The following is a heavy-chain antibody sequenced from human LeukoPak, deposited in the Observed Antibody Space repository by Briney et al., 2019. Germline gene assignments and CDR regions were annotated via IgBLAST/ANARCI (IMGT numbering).Heavy chain of an antibody. J-gene: IGHJ4*02. V-gene: IGHV5-51*01. CDR2: IYPGDSDT. D-gene: IGHD3-22*01. CDR3: ARAKTYDSSGYSLDY. Sequence: KSGASLEISSKGSGSSFTSYWIGWVRQLPGKGLEWMGIIYPGDSDTRYSPSFQGQVTISADKSISTAYLQWSSLKASDTAMYYCARAKTYDSSGYSLDYWGQGTLVTVSS. CDR1: GSSFTSYW.